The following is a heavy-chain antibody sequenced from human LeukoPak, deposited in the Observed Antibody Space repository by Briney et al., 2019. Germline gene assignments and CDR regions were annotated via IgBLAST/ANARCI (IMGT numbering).Heavy chain of an antibody. CDR2: IYYSGST. CDR3: ASLVYDFWSGYLGHYFDC. J-gene: IGHJ4*02. CDR1: GGSISSSSYY. V-gene: IGHV4-39*01. Sequence: SETLSLTCTVSGGSISSSSYYWGWIRQPPGKGLEWIGSIYYSGSTYYNPSLKSRVTISVDTSKNQFSLKLSSVTAADTAVYYCASLVYDFWSGYLGHYFDCWGQGTLVAVSS. D-gene: IGHD3-3*01.